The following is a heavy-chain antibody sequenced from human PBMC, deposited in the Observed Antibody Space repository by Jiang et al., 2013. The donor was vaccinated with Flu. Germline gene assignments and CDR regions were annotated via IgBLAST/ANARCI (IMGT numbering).Heavy chain of an antibody. V-gene: IGHV1-18*01. CDR2: ISAYNGNT. J-gene: IGHJ3*02. Sequence: KKPGASVKVSCKASGYTFTSYGISWVRQAPGQGLEWMGWISAYNGNTNYAQKLQGRVTMTTDTSTSTAYMELRSLRSDDTAVYYCAREGLVIAAAGTGDAFDIWGQGTMVTVSS. CDR3: AREGLVIAAAGTGDAFDI. CDR1: GYTFTSYG. D-gene: IGHD6-13*01.